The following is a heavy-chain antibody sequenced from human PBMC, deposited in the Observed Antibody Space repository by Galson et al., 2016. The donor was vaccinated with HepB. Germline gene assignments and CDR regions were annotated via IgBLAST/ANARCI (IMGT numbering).Heavy chain of an antibody. V-gene: IGHV3-53*01. CDR3: ASRLEYCRGGSCFGRY. Sequence: SLRLSCAVSGFTVSDNYMSWVRQAPGKGLEWVSLIYSDGRTYYAESAKGRFTISRDSTKNTVNLQMSSLRVEDSAVYYCASRLEYCRGGSCFGRYWGQGTLVTVSA. CDR1: GFTVSDNY. CDR2: IYSDGRT. D-gene: IGHD2-15*01. J-gene: IGHJ4*02.